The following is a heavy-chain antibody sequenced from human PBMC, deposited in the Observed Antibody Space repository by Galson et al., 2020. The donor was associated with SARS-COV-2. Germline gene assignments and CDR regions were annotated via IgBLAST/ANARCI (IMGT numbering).Heavy chain of an antibody. Sequence: GGSLRLSCAASGFTLRHFEMHWVRQAPGKGLEWISASGSSGRTIYYADSVKGRFTISRDNAKSSLYLQMNSLRVEDTALYYCVREEAAMAGLGVWGQGTRVTVSS. V-gene: IGHV3-48*03. CDR2: SGSSGRTI. CDR1: GFTLRHFE. J-gene: IGHJ3*01. D-gene: IGHD1-26*01. CDR3: VREEAAMAGLGV.